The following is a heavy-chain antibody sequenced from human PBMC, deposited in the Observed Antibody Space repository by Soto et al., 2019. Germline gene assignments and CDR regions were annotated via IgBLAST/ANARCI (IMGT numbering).Heavy chain of an antibody. CDR1: GFTVSSNY. Sequence: EVQLVESGGGLVQPGGSLRLSCAASGFTVSSNYMSWVRQAPGKGLEWVSVIYSGGSTYYADSVKGRFTISRHNSKNTLYLQMNSQRAEDTAVYYCARGRDCGGDCPNWFDPWGQGTLVTVSS. V-gene: IGHV3-53*04. D-gene: IGHD2-21*02. CDR3: ARGRDCGGDCPNWFDP. J-gene: IGHJ5*02. CDR2: IYSGGST.